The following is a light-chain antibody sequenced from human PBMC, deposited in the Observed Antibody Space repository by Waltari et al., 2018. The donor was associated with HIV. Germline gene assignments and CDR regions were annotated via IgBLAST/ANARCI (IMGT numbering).Light chain of an antibody. CDR1: QSVLYNSNNKNY. CDR2: WAS. V-gene: IGKV4-1*01. J-gene: IGKJ4*01. CDR3: QQYYSSPLT. Sequence: DIVMTQSPDSLTVSLGERATINCKSSQSVLYNSNNKNYLAWYQQKPGQPPNLLIYWASTRESGVPDRCSGSGSGTDFTLTISTLQAEDVAVYYCQQYYSSPLTFGGGTKVEIK.